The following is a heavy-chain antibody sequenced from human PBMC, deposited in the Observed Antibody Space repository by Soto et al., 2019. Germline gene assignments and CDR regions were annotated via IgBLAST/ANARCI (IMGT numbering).Heavy chain of an antibody. CDR2: IWYDGSNK. D-gene: IGHD2-2*01. Sequence: QVQLVESGGGVVQPGRSLRLSCAASGFTFSSYGMHWVRQAPGKGLEWVAVIWYDGSNKYYADSVKGRFTISRDNSTNTVYLQMNSLRAEDTAVYYCARALSTTPYYFAYWGQGTLVTVSS. CDR1: GFTFSSYG. J-gene: IGHJ4*02. V-gene: IGHV3-33*01. CDR3: ARALSTTPYYFAY.